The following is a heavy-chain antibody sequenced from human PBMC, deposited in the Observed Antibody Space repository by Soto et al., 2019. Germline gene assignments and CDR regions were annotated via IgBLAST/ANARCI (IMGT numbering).Heavy chain of an antibody. CDR2: IYPVDSDT. V-gene: IGHV5-51*07. Sequence: PGDSRNISCKLAGYIFTSGLIGCVQRMGGECRGWMFIIYPVDSDTRYSPSFQGQVTISADKSISTAYLQWSSLKASDTAMYYCETHSVWFGESSNWEYYYYAMDAWGQGTPVTVSS. J-gene: IGHJ6*02. CDR3: ETHSVWFGESSNWEYYYYAMDA. D-gene: IGHD3-10*01. CDR1: GYIFTSGL.